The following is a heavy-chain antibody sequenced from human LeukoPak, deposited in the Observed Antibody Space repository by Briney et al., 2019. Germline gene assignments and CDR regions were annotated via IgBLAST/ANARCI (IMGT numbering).Heavy chain of an antibody. CDR3: ASVRFSSGYYLDFDY. CDR2: INPNSGGT. J-gene: IGHJ4*02. Sequence: ASVKVSCKASGYTFTGYYIHWMRQAPGQGLEWMGWINPNSGGTNYAQKFQGRVTMTRDTSISTAYMELSRLRSDDTAVYYCASVRFSSGYYLDFDYWGQGTLVTVSS. D-gene: IGHD3-22*01. V-gene: IGHV1-2*02. CDR1: GYTFTGYY.